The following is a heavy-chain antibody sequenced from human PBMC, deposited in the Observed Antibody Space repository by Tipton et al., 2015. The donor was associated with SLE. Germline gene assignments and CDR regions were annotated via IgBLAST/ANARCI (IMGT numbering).Heavy chain of an antibody. V-gene: IGHV3-21*04. CDR2: ISGTSSYI. D-gene: IGHD4-11*01. Sequence: SLRLSCAVSGFTFSTYNMNWVRQAPGKGLEWVSSISGTSSYIYYADSLKGRFTISRDNARNSLYLQMNSLRAEDTALYYCAKDMGVTTYYYYGLYVWGQGTTVTVSS. CDR3: AKDMGVTTYYYYGLYV. CDR1: GFTFSTYN. J-gene: IGHJ6*02.